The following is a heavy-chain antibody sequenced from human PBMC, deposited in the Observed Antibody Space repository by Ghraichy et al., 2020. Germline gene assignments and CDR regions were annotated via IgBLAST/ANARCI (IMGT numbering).Heavy chain of an antibody. CDR1: GFTFSSYS. CDR3: ARGSRVVRFYYYDGMDV. CDR2: ITSSSRTI. J-gene: IGHJ6*02. V-gene: IGHV3-48*02. Sequence: GGSLRLSCVGSGFTFSSYSMNWVRQSPGKGLEWLSYITSSSRTIVYADSVKGRFTISRDNAQNSLYLQMSSLRDEDTAIYYCARGSRVVRFYYYDGMDVWGQGTTVTVSS. D-gene: IGHD2/OR15-2a*01.